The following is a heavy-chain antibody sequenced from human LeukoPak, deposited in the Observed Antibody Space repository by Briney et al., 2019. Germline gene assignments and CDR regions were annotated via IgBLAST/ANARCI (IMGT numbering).Heavy chain of an antibody. Sequence: ASVKVSCKASGYAFTDYYLHWVRQAPGQGLEWMGQINPNTGVTDYAQKFQGRVSMTRDTSINTAYIEVSRLTSDDTAVYYRARVEDYGGNYYFFDYWGQGTLVTVSS. V-gene: IGHV1-2*06. CDR2: INPNTGVT. CDR1: GYAFTDYY. D-gene: IGHD4-23*01. J-gene: IGHJ4*02. CDR3: ARVEDYGGNYYFFDY.